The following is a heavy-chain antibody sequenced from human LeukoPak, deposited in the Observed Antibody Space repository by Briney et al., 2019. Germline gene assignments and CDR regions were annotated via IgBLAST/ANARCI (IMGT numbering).Heavy chain of an antibody. J-gene: IGHJ6*03. CDR2: IFYTGNT. Sequence: PSETLSLTCTVSGSSISSSNYYWSWIRQPPGKGLEWIGSIFYTGNTYYNPSLKSRVTISLDTSNNQFSLKLSSVTAADTAVYYCARGPRYSSSWYWPYYYYMDVWGKGTTVTVSS. D-gene: IGHD6-13*01. CDR1: GSSISSSNYY. V-gene: IGHV4-39*07. CDR3: ARGPRYSSSWYWPYYYYMDV.